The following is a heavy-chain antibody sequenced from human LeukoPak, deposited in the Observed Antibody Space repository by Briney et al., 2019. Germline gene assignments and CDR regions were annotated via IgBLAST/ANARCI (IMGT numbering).Heavy chain of an antibody. CDR3: ARDRHSEYCFDY. D-gene: IGHD5-18*01. CDR2: INPSGGST. Sequence: WASVKVSCKASGYTFTSYYMHWVRQAPGQGLEWMGIINPSGGSTSYAQKFQGRVTMTRDMSTSTVYMELSSLRSEDTAVYYCARDRHSEYCFDYWGQGTLVTVSS. J-gene: IGHJ4*02. CDR1: GYTFTSYY. V-gene: IGHV1-46*01.